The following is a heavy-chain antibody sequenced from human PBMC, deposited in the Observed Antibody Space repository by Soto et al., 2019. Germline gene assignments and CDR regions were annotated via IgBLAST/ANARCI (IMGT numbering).Heavy chain of an antibody. CDR3: LSHFTGVRVLGTSPPGGDNYGWDV. J-gene: IGHJ6*02. CDR2: IIPILDIP. Sequence: QVQLVQSGAEVKKPGSSVKVSCKASGGTFSRYTFTWVRQAPGQGLEWMGRIIPILDIPNYAQNFQGRVTITPAKTTSTAYTELSSLTSDVTAVYYCLSHFTGVRVLGTSPPGGDNYGWDVWGQGTTVTVSS. V-gene: IGHV1-69*02. CDR1: GGTFSRYT. D-gene: IGHD3-16*01.